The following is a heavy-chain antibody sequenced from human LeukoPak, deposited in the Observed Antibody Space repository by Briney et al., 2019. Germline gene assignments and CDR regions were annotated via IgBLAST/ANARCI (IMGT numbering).Heavy chain of an antibody. J-gene: IGHJ6*03. CDR2: TYTSGST. Sequence: SETLSLTCTVSGGSISSGSYYWSWIRQPAGKGLEWIGRTYTSGSTNYNPSLKSRVTISVDTSKNQFSLKLSSVTAADTAVYYCSGVPAAPTYYYYYMDVWGKGTTVTVSS. V-gene: IGHV4-61*02. CDR1: GGSISSGSYY. CDR3: SGVPAAPTYYYYYMDV. D-gene: IGHD2-2*01.